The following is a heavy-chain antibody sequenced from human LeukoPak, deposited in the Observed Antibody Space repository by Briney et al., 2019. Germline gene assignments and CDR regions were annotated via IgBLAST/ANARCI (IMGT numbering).Heavy chain of an antibody. D-gene: IGHD5-12*01. CDR3: ARGPVDSLNWFDP. CDR2: IGPSGSNI. V-gene: IGHV3-48*04. Sequence: GGSLRLSCAASGFTFGIYAMNWVRQAPGKGLEWVSYIGPSGSNIYYADSVKGRFTISRDNAKNSLYLQMNSLRAEDTAVYYCARGPVDSLNWFDPWGQGTLVTVSS. CDR1: GFTFGIYA. J-gene: IGHJ5*02.